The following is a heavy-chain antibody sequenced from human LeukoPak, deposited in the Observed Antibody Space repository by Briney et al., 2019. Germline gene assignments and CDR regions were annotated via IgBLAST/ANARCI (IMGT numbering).Heavy chain of an antibody. Sequence: SETLSLTCTVSGVSISSFYWSWVRQPPGKGLEWNGYIYYSGTTSFNPSLKTRSTISVTPSSNQSSLKLSSVAAADPAVFSGPRWDAIADLWGRGTLVTASS. J-gene: IGHJ2*01. CDR3: PRWDAIADL. CDR1: GVSISSFY. D-gene: IGHD6-13*01. CDR2: IYYSGTT. V-gene: IGHV4-59*08.